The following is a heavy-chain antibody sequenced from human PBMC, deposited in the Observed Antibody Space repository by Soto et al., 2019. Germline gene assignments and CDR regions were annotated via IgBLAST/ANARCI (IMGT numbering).Heavy chain of an antibody. V-gene: IGHV1-18*01. CDR2: ISAYNGNT. CDR3: ARDLSSYYDILTGPYYYYGMDV. Sequence: ASVKVSCKASGYTFTSYGISWVRQAPGQGLEWMGWISAYNGNTNYAQKLQGRVTMTTDTSTSTAYMELRSLRSDDTAVYYCARDLSSYYDILTGPYYYYGMDVWGQGTTVTVSS. CDR1: GYTFTSYG. J-gene: IGHJ6*02. D-gene: IGHD3-9*01.